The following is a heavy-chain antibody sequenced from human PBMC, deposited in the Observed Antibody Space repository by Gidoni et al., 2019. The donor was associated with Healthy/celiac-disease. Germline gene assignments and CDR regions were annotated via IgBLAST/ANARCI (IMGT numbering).Heavy chain of an antibody. CDR3: AKGEWKVIRRLNDAFDI. V-gene: IGHV3-23*01. Sequence: EVQLLESGGGLVQPGGSLRLSCAASGFTFSSYAMSWVRQAPGKGLEWVSAISGRGGSTYYADSVKGRFTISRENSKNTRYLQMNSLRAEDTAVDYCAKGEWKVIRRLNDAFDIWGQGTMVTVSS. CDR2: ISGRGGST. J-gene: IGHJ3*02. CDR1: GFTFSSYA. D-gene: IGHD3-16*02.